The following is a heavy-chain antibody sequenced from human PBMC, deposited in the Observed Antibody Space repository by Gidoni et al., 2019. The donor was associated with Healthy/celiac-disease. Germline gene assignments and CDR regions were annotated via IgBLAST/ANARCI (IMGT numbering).Heavy chain of an antibody. D-gene: IGHD3-10*01. Sequence: QVQLQASGPGLVTPSATLSLTCTVSGGSISRYSWRWIRQPPGKGLEWIGYIYYSGSTNYNPPLKSRVTISVDTSKNQFSLKLSPVTAADTAVYYCARDLYYYGSGRSDYYYGMDVWGQGTTVTVSS. V-gene: IGHV4-59*01. J-gene: IGHJ6*02. CDR1: GGSISRYS. CDR3: ARDLYYYGSGRSDYYYGMDV. CDR2: IYYSGST.